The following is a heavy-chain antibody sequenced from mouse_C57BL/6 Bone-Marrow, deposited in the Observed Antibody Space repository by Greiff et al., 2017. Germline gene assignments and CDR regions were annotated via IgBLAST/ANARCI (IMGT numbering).Heavy chain of an antibody. Sequence: EVQLQQSGPELVKPGASVKISCKASGYTFTDYYMNWVKQSHGRSLEWIGDINPNNGGTSYNQKFKGKATLTVDKSSSTAYMELRSLTSEDSAVYYCARGGTMITTAWFAYWGQGTLVTVSA. V-gene: IGHV1-26*01. CDR2: INPNNGGT. J-gene: IGHJ3*01. D-gene: IGHD2-4*01. CDR1: GYTFTDYY. CDR3: ARGGTMITTAWFAY.